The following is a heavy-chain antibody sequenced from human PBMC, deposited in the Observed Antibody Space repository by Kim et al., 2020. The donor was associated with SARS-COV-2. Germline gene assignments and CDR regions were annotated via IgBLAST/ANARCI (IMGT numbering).Heavy chain of an antibody. CDR3: AGFSADMMSMMWGRGGWFDP. CDR2: ISHRGSP. D-gene: IGHD3-16*01. J-gene: IGHJ5*02. CDR1: GGSISSLSW. V-gene: IGHV4-4*02. Sequence: SETLSLTCAVSGGSISSLSWWSWVRQAPGKGLEWIGEISHRGSPNYHPSLKSRMTISVDTSKNQFSLKPTSVTAADTAMYFCAGFSADMMSMMWGRGGWFDPWGQGTLVTVSS.